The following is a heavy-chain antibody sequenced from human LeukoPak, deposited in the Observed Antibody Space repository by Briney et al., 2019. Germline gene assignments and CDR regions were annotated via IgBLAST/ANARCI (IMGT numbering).Heavy chain of an antibody. D-gene: IGHD2-21*02. CDR1: GGSISSYY. CDR3: ARDGQYFGGDCYLNWFDP. Sequence: PSETLSLTCTVSGGSISSYYWSWIRQPAGKGLEWIGRIYTSGSTSYNPSLKSRVTMSVGTSKNQFSLQLSSVTAADTAVYYCARDGQYFGGDCYLNWFDPWGQGTLVTVSS. CDR2: IYTSGST. V-gene: IGHV4-4*07. J-gene: IGHJ5*02.